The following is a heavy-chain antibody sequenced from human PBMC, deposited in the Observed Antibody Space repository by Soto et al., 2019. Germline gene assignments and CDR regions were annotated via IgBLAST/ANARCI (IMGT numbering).Heavy chain of an antibody. D-gene: IGHD2-2*01. J-gene: IGHJ6*04. CDR3: TKGGRDQLRRNYYVMDV. CDR1: GFIFNDYA. V-gene: IGHV3-23*01. CDR2: ITGSGDST. Sequence: EVQLLESGGGLVQPGGSLRLSCAASGFIFNDYAMSWVRQAPGKGLEWVSAITGSGDSTYYADSVEGRFTISRDNSRNSLNLQLNSLRAEATAVYYGTKGGRDQLRRNYYVMDVWGKGTTVTVSS.